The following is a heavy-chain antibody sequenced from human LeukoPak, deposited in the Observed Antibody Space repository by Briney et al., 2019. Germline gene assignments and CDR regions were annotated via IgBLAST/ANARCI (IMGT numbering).Heavy chain of an antibody. CDR1: GVSISSSNSY. CDR3: ARETYYDFWSGYYTGRNWFDP. V-gene: IGHV4-39*07. CDR2: IYYSGST. D-gene: IGHD3-3*01. J-gene: IGHJ5*02. Sequence: SETLSLPCTVSGVSISSSNSYWGWIRQPPGKGLEGFGSIYYSGSTYYNPSLKSRVTISVDTSKNQFSLKLSPVTAADTAVYYCARETYYDFWSGYYTGRNWFDPWGQGTLVTVSS.